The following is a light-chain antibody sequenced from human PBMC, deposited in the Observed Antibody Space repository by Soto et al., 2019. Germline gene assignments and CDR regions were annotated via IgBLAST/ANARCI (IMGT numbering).Light chain of an antibody. J-gene: IGLJ2*01. CDR2: EVS. V-gene: IGLV2-8*01. Sequence: QSALTQPPSASGSPGQSVTISCTGTSSDVGAYKYVSWYQQYPGKAPKLMIYEVSKRPSGVPDRFSGSKSGNTASLTVSGLQAEDEADYYCASYVGSNMWFFGGGTKVNVL. CDR3: ASYVGSNMWF. CDR1: SSDVGAYKY.